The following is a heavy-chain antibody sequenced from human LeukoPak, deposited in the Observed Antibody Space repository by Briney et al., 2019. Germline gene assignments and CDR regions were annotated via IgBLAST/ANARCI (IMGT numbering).Heavy chain of an antibody. CDR3: AREESYDSSGYPFDY. J-gene: IGHJ4*02. V-gene: IGHV1-18*01. D-gene: IGHD3-22*01. CDR1: GYTFTSYG. CDR2: ISAYNGNT. Sequence: ASVEVSCKASGYTFTSYGISWVRQAPGQGLEWMGWISAYNGNTNYAQKLQGRVTMTTDTSTSTAYMELRSLRSDDTAVYYCAREESYDSSGYPFDYWGQGTLVTVSS.